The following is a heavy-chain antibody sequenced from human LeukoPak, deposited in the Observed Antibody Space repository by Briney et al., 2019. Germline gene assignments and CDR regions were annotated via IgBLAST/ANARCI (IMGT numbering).Heavy chain of an antibody. J-gene: IGHJ4*02. CDR2: ISSSSSYI. D-gene: IGHD1-1*01. CDR1: GFTFSSYS. CDR3: ARVRRGQPESDY. Sequence: GGFLRLSCAASGFTFSSYSMNWVRQAPGKGLEWVSSISSSSSYIYYADSVKGRFTISRDNAKNSLYLQMNSLRAEDTAVYYCARVRRGQPESDYWGQGTLVTVSS. V-gene: IGHV3-21*01.